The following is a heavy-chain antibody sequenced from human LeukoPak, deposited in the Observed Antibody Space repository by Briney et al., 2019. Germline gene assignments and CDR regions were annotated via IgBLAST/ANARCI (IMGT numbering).Heavy chain of an antibody. J-gene: IGHJ4*02. CDR2: ISWNSGNI. Sequence: PGRSLRLSCAASGFTFDDYAMHWVRQAPGKGLEWVSGISWNSGNIGYADSVKGRFTISRDNAKNSLYLQMNSLRAEDTALYYCAKDIRYSSSFQFDYWGQGTLVTVSS. CDR1: GFTFDDYA. CDR3: AKDIRYSSSFQFDY. D-gene: IGHD6-13*01. V-gene: IGHV3-9*01.